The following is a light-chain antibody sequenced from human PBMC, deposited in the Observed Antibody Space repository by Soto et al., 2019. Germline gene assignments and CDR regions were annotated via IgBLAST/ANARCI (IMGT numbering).Light chain of an antibody. CDR1: SSDVGGYNY. Sequence: QSVLTQPPSASGSPGQSVTISCTGTSSDVGGYNYVSWYQQHPGRAPKLIIYHVSYRPSGVPNRFSGSKSDSSASLTISGLQAEDEADYYCSSYTPSRNTYVVGTGTKVTVL. J-gene: IGLJ1*01. V-gene: IGLV2-14*03. CDR2: HVS. CDR3: SSYTPSRNTYV.